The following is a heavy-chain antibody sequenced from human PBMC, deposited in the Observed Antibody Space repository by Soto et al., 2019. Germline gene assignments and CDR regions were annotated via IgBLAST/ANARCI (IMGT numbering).Heavy chain of an antibody. V-gene: IGHV1-69*02. CDR3: ARGYCSGGSCDNAFDI. CDR2: IIPILGIA. J-gene: IGHJ3*02. Sequence: GASVKVSCEASGGTFSSYTISWVRQAPGQGLEWMGRIIPILGIANYAQKFQGRVTITADKSTSTAYMELSSLRSEDTAVYYCARGYCSGGSCDNAFDIWGQGTMVTVSS. D-gene: IGHD2-15*01. CDR1: GGTFSSYT.